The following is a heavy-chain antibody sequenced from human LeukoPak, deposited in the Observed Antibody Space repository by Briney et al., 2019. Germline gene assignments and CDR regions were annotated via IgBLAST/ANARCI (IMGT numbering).Heavy chain of an antibody. J-gene: IGHJ4*02. Sequence: PGGSLRLSCAASGFTFSSYSMNWVRQAPGKGLEWVSSISSSSYIYYADSVKGRFTISRDNAKNSLYLQMNSLRAEDTAVYYCARDGYNGPSYYFDYWGQGTLVTVSS. V-gene: IGHV3-21*01. CDR3: ARDGYNGPSYYFDY. D-gene: IGHD5-24*01. CDR1: GFTFSSYS. CDR2: ISSSSYI.